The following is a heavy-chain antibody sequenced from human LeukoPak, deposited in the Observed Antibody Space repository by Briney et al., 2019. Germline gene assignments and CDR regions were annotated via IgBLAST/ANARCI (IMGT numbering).Heavy chain of an antibody. J-gene: IGHJ4*02. Sequence: PGGSLRLSCAASEXTFSSYEVTWVRQAPGKGLEWVSYISSSGNSIYYADSVKGRFTISRDNAKNSLYLQMNNLRAEDTAVYFCAREIGLRIDFWGQGTLVTVSS. CDR3: AREIGLRIDF. CDR1: EXTFSSYE. V-gene: IGHV3-48*03. D-gene: IGHD5/OR15-5a*01. CDR2: ISSSGNSI.